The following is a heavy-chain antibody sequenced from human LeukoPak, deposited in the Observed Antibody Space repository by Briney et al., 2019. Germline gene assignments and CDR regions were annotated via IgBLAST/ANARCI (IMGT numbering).Heavy chain of an antibody. CDR3: ARDVGPMGYAY. CDR2: VHYSGSA. V-gene: IGHV4-39*07. CDR1: GDSINSSSYY. J-gene: IGHJ4*02. D-gene: IGHD1-1*01. Sequence: PSETLSLTCTVSGDSINSSSYYWVWIRQPPGKGLEWIGSVHYSGSAYYNPSLKSRVTISVDTSKNQFSLKLSSVTAADTAVYYCARDVGPMGYAYWGQGTLVTVSS.